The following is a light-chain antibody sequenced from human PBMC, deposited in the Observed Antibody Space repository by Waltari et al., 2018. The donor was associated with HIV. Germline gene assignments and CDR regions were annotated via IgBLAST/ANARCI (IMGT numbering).Light chain of an antibody. V-gene: IGKV1-39*01. Sequence: IQLTQSPSSLSASVEDTVTIICRASQSISSYLNWDEQRPGKAPMRLIYAASSLQSRVPSRFSGSGSGTDFILTISSLQPENCATYLCQHSYTNPWTFGQGTKVEIK. CDR1: QSISSY. CDR2: AAS. J-gene: IGKJ1*01. CDR3: QHSYTNPWT.